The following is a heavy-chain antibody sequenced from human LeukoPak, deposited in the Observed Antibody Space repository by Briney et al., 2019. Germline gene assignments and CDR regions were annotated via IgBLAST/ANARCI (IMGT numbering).Heavy chain of an antibody. Sequence: ASVKVSCKASGYTFTSYDINWVRQATGQGLEWMGWMNPNSGNTGYAQKFQGRVTMTRNTSISTAYMELSSLRSEDTAVYYCARGRPYYYDGSGYYYKDYWGQGTLVTVSS. V-gene: IGHV1-8*01. CDR2: MNPNSGNT. CDR3: ARGRPYYYDGSGYYYKDY. J-gene: IGHJ4*02. D-gene: IGHD3-22*01. CDR1: GYTFTSYD.